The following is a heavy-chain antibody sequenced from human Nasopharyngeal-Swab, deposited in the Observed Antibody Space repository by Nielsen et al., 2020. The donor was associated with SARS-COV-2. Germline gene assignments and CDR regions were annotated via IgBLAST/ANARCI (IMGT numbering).Heavy chain of an antibody. J-gene: IGHJ6*02. CDR2: MNPNSGNT. V-gene: IGHV1-8*01. CDR3: ARWGSSWSYYYYGMDV. CDR1: GYTFTSYD. Sequence: ASVKVSCKASGYTFTSYDINWVRQATGQGLEWMGWMNPNSGNTGYAQKFQGRVTMTRNTSISTAYMELSSLRSEDTAVYYCARWGSSWSYYYYGMDVWGQGTTVTVSS. D-gene: IGHD6-13*01.